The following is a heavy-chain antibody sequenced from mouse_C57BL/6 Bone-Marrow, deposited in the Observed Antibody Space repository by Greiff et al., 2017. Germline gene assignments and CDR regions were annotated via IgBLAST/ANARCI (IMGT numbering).Heavy chain of an antibody. CDR1: GYTFTSYW. Sequence: VQLQQPGAELVKPGASVKLSCKASGYTFTSYWMQWVKQRPGQGLEWIGEIDPSDSYTNYNQKFKGKATLTIDKSSSTAYMQLSSLTSEDSAVYYCAGGLLPYAMDYWGQGTSVTVSS. CDR2: IDPSDSYT. V-gene: IGHV1-50*01. CDR3: AGGLLPYAMDY. J-gene: IGHJ4*01. D-gene: IGHD2-3*01.